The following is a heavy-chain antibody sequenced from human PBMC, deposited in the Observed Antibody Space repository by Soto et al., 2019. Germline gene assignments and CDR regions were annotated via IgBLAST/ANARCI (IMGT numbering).Heavy chain of an antibody. CDR2: VFHTGST. CDR3: ARQDGYYYYMDV. CDR1: GVAFSSHY. V-gene: IGHV4-59*08. Sequence: QVELQEAGPGLVKPSETLSLTCKVSGVAFSSHYWSWIRQPPGEGMEWIGYVFHTGSTNYNPSLRSRVLISVDTSKNQFSVKLRSVTAADTAVYYCARQDGYYYYMDVWGKGTTVTVSS. J-gene: IGHJ6*03.